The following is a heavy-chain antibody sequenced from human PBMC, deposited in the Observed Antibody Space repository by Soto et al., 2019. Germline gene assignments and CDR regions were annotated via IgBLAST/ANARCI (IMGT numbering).Heavy chain of an antibody. CDR2: ISAYNGNT. J-gene: IGHJ5*02. CDR1: GYTFTSYG. Sequence: ASVKVSCKASGYTFTSYGISWVRQAPGQGLEWMGWISAYNGNTNYAQKLQGRVTMTTDTSTSTAYMEMRSLRSDDTAVYYCTWILLYDFWSGYYLNCFDLLGQGTLVTVSS. CDR3: TWILLYDFWSGYYLNCFDL. D-gene: IGHD3-3*01. V-gene: IGHV1-18*01.